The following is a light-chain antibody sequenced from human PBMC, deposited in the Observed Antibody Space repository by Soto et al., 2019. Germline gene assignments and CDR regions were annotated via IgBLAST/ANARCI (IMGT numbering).Light chain of an antibody. V-gene: IGKV3-20*01. CDR3: QQYANSPIT. J-gene: IGKJ5*01. CDR1: QSVRNSY. Sequence: DSVLTPSPGTLSLSPGEGATLSCRASQSVRNSYLAWYQQKLGQAPRLLIYGASNRATGIPGRFSASGSGTDFTLTITPLEPEDFAVYFCQQYANSPITFGQGTLLEVK. CDR2: GAS.